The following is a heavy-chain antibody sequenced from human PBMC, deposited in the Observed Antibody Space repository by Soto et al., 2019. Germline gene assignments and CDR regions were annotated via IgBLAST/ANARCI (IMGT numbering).Heavy chain of an antibody. CDR3: AREEGYCSSTSCNNWFDP. Sequence: GAPGKVSCKGSGYPFSRYGIRWGRQAPGQRPEWMGWIRAYNGNTNYAQRLQGRVTMTTDTSTSTAYMELRSLRSDDTAVYYCAREEGYCSSTSCNNWFDPWGQGTLVTVSS. J-gene: IGHJ5*02. V-gene: IGHV1-18*01. D-gene: IGHD2-2*01. CDR1: GYPFSRYG. CDR2: IRAYNGNT.